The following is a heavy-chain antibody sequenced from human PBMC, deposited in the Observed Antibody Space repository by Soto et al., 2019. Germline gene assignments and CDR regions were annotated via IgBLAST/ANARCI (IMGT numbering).Heavy chain of an antibody. CDR2: IYYSGST. J-gene: IGHJ3*02. CDR1: GGSVSSGAYY. Sequence: QVQLQESDAGLVKASQTLSLTCTVSGGSVSSGAYYWTWIRQRPGKGLEWIGYIYYSGSTYYSPSLKSRLSISLDTSKNQSPLRLSAVTAADTAMYYCARARLRAVYAFDIWGQGTMVTVSS. D-gene: IGHD5-12*01. V-gene: IGHV4-31*03. CDR3: ARARLRAVYAFDI.